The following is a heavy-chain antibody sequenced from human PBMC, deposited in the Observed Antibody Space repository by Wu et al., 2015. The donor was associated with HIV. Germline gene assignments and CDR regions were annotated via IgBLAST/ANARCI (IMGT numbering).Heavy chain of an antibody. D-gene: IGHD2-2*01. Sequence: QVQLMQSGAEVNKPGASVNISCKASGYNYTKYGVTWVRQAPGQGLEWMGWISIYTGKTKYVQNLQGRVTMTTDTPRSTAYMELRSLRFDDTAMYYCARASKEGAFDVWGPGTMVIVSS. V-gene: IGHV1-18*01. CDR3: ARASKEGAFDV. CDR2: ISIYTGKT. J-gene: IGHJ3*01. CDR1: GYNYTKYG.